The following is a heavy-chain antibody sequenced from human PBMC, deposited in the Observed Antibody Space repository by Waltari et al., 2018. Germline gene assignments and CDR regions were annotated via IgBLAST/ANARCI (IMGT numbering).Heavy chain of an antibody. J-gene: IGHJ4*02. CDR1: GGSISSYY. V-gene: IGHV4-59*01. Sequence: QVQLQESGPGLVKPSETLSLTCTVSGGSISSYYWRWIRQPPGKGLEWIGYIYYSGSTNYNPSLKSRVTISVDTSKNQFSLKLSSVTAADTAVYYCARGGVGYCSGGSCDFDYWGQGTLVTVSS. CDR3: ARGGVGYCSGGSCDFDY. D-gene: IGHD2-15*01. CDR2: IYYSGST.